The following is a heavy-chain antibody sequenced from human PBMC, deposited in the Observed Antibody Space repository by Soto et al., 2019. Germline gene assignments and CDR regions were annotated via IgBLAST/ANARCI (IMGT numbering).Heavy chain of an antibody. CDR2: VRNRANNYAT. D-gene: IGHD3-9*01. V-gene: IGHV3-73*01. Sequence: GGSLRLSCAAAGCTCSGSARHWVRQASGQGLEWLGRVRNRANNYATAYAASVKGRFTISRDDSKNTTYLQMNSLKTEDTAVYYCTRRDIDSSKGWFDPWGQGPLVTVSS. CDR1: GCTCSGSA. J-gene: IGHJ5*02. CDR3: TRRDIDSSKGWFDP.